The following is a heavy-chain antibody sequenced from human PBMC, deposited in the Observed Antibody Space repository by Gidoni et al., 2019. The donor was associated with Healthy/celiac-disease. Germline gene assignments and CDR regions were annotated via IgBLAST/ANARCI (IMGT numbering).Heavy chain of an antibody. J-gene: IGHJ6*02. D-gene: IGHD6-13*01. CDR2: IYHSGST. Sequence: QVQLQESGPGLVKPSGTLSLTCAVSGGSISSSNWWSWVRQPPGKGLEWIGEIYHSGSTNYNPSLKSRVTISVDKSKNQFSLKLSSVTAADTAVDYCATPSAAAGTWYYYGMDVWGQGTTVTVSS. V-gene: IGHV4-4*02. CDR3: ATPSAAAGTWYYYGMDV. CDR1: GGSISSSNW.